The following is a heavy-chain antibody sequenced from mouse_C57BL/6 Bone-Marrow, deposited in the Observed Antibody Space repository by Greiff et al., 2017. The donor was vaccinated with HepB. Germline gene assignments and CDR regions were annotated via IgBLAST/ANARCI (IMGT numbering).Heavy chain of an antibody. CDR2: ISDGGSYT. J-gene: IGHJ1*03. V-gene: IGHV5-4*01. CDR3: ARVYYYWYFDV. D-gene: IGHD1-1*01. CDR1: GFTFSSYA. Sequence: EVQLVESGGGLVKPGGSLKLSCAASGFTFSSYAMSWVRQTPEKRLEWVATISDGGSYTYYPDNVKGRFTISRDNAKNNLYLEMSHLKSEDTAMYYCARVYYYWYFDVWGTGTTVTVSS.